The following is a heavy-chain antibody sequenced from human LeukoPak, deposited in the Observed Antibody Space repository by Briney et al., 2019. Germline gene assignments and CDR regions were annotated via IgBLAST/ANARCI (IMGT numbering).Heavy chain of an antibody. CDR3: ARGPDYDFWSGYYTEYFQH. Sequence: SETLSLTCTVSGGSISSYYWSWIRQRPGKGLEGIGYIYYSGSTNYNHSLKSRVTISVDTSKNQFSLKLSPVTAADTAVYYCARGPDYDFWSGYYTEYFQHWGQGTLVTVSS. V-gene: IGHV4-59*01. D-gene: IGHD3-3*01. CDR1: GGSISSYY. J-gene: IGHJ1*01. CDR2: IYYSGST.